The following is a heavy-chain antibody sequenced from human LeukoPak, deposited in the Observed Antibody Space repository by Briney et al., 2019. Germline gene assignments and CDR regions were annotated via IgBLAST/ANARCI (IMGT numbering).Heavy chain of an antibody. Sequence: ASVKVSCKASGYTFTSYYMHWVRQAPGQGLEWMGIINPSGGSTSYAQKFQGRVTMTRDMSTSTVYMELSSLRSEDTAVYYCARDVAYYDFWSGYYDYWGQGTLVTVSS. V-gene: IGHV1-46*01. CDR3: ARDVAYYDFWSGYYDY. CDR2: INPSGGST. D-gene: IGHD3-3*01. CDR1: GYTFTSYY. J-gene: IGHJ4*02.